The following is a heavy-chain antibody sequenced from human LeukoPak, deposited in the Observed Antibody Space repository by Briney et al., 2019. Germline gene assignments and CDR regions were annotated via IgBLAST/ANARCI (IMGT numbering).Heavy chain of an antibody. CDR2: IDWDDDK. Sequence: SGPTLVNPTQTLTLTCTFSGFSLSTSGMRVSWIRQPPGKALEWLARIDWDDDKFYSIFLKPRLTISKDTSKNQVVLTMTNMDPVDTATYYCARMISGTYLDYWGQGTLVTVSS. J-gene: IGHJ4*02. D-gene: IGHD1-26*01. CDR3: ARMISGTYLDY. V-gene: IGHV2-70*04. CDR1: GFSLSTSGMR.